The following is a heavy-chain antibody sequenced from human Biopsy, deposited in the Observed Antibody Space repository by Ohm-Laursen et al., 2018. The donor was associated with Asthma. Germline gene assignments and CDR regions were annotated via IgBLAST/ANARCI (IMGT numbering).Heavy chain of an antibody. Sequence: SLRLSCAASGFTVSRDHMFWVRQAPGKGLERVSVIYSGGTSDTADSVRGRFTISRGFYKNTLYLQMDSLRAEDTAVYYCARGDSSGWSHYYFDYWGQGTLVTVSS. CDR2: IYSGGTS. CDR3: ARGDSSGWSHYYFDY. V-gene: IGHV3-53*01. D-gene: IGHD6-19*01. J-gene: IGHJ4*02. CDR1: GFTVSRDH.